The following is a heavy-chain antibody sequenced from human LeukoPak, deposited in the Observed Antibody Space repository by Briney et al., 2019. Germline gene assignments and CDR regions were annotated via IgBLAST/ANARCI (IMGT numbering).Heavy chain of an antibody. V-gene: IGHV3-30*02. D-gene: IGHD5-18*01. CDR2: TRNDGNNK. CDR1: GFTFTSHG. J-gene: IGHJ4*02. CDR3: ASDVDTAMVAEDY. Sequence: GGSLRLSCAASGFTFTSHGMHWVRQAPGKGLEWVAFTRNDGNNKYYADSVKGRFTISRDNSKNTLYLQMNSLRAEDTAVYYCASDVDTAMVAEDYWGQGTLVTVSS.